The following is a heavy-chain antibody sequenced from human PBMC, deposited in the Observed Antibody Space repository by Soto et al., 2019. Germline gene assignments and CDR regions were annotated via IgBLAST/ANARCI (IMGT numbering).Heavy chain of an antibody. CDR1: GSTFSDAW. D-gene: IGHD2-8*01. CDR2: IKSKIDGATP. Sequence: PGGSRRLSCAASGSTFSDAWINWVRQAPGKGLEWVGRIKSKIDGATPDFAAPVKGRFAISRDDSRDMVYMEMYSLKTDDTAVYYCTTDSLFTGQLVRMDNWGHGTLGTVSS. J-gene: IGHJ4*01. CDR3: TTDSLFTGQLVRMDN. V-gene: IGHV3-15*07.